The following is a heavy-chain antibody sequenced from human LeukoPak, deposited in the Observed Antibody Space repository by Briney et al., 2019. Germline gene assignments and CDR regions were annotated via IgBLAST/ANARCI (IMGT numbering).Heavy chain of an antibody. CDR3: ARLVWGSYRYFDL. V-gene: IGHV4-59*01. CDR1: GGSISSTY. CDR2: FYHSGST. J-gene: IGHJ4*02. D-gene: IGHD3-16*02. Sequence: SETLSLTCTVSGGSISSTYWSWIRQPPGKGLEWIGYFYHSGSTNYNPSLKSRVTISVDTSKNQFSLKMSSVTAADTAVYYCARLVWGSYRYFDLWGQGTLVTVSS.